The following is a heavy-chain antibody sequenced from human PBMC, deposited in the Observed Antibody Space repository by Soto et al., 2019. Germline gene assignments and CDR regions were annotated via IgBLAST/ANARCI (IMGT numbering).Heavy chain of an antibody. CDR2: IYYSGNT. Sequence: PSETLSLTCTVSGGSVSSGSYYWSWIRPPPGKGLEWIGYIYYSGNTNYNPSLKSRVTISVDTSKNQFSLNLTSVTAADTAVYYCARLPLARGYNYVMDVWGQGTTVTVS. CDR1: GGSVSSGSYY. D-gene: IGHD3-10*01. V-gene: IGHV4-61*01. J-gene: IGHJ6*02. CDR3: ARLPLARGYNYVMDV.